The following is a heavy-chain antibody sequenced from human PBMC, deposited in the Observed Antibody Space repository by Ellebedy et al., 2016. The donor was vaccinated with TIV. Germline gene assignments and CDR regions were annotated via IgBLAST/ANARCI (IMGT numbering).Heavy chain of an antibody. D-gene: IGHD3-16*01. V-gene: IGHV3-13*01. Sequence: GESLKISXAASGFTFSRYDMHWVRQSTRKGLEWVASIDNAGDTYYPGSVKGRFTISRENAKNSLYLQVNSLRVEDTAVYYCTRFEIISGGGYGMDVWGQGTTVTVSS. CDR1: GFTFSRYD. CDR2: IDNAGDT. CDR3: TRFEIISGGGYGMDV. J-gene: IGHJ6*02.